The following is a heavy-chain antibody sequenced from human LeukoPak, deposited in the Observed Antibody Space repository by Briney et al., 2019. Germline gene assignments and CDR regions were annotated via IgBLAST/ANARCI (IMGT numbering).Heavy chain of an antibody. V-gene: IGHV4-59*01. CDR2: IYYSGNT. CDR1: GGSMSSYY. J-gene: IGHJ4*02. D-gene: IGHD2-2*01. Sequence: SETLSLTCTVCGGSMSSYYWSWIRQPPGKGLEWIGYIYYSGNTNYNPSLKSRVTISVDTSKNQLSLKLSSVTAADTAVYYCARRGDTSLSFDYWGQGTLVTVSS. CDR3: ARRGDTSLSFDY.